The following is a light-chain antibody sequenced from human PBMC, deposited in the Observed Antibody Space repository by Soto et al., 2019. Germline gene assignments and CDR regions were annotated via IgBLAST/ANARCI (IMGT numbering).Light chain of an antibody. CDR1: QGISSF. V-gene: IGKV1-9*01. CDR3: QQVESYPST. Sequence: IQLYQTPSSLSASVGDRVTITCRASQGISSFLAWYQQKPGKAPKLLIYAASSLQSGVPSRFSGSGFGTDFTLTITSLQPEDFATYYCQQVESYPSTFGGGTKVDIK. J-gene: IGKJ4*01. CDR2: AAS.